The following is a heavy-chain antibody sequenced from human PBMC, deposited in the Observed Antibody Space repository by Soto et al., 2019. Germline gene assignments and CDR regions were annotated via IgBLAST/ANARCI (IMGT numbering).Heavy chain of an antibody. CDR1: GYSFTNYW. D-gene: IGHD3-22*01. Sequence: RGESLKISCKGSGYSFTNYWIGWVRQMPGKGLEWMGIIYPGDSDIRFSPSFQGQVTISADKSINTAYLQWSSLMASDTAIYYCARTSHYDSSGYYDAFDVWGQGTMVTVSS. CDR3: ARTSHYDSSGYYDAFDV. CDR2: IYPGDSDI. J-gene: IGHJ3*01. V-gene: IGHV5-51*01.